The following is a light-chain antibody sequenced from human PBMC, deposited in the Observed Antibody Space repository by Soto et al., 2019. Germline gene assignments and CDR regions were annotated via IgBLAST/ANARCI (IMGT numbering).Light chain of an antibody. CDR1: SSDIGDYNF. V-gene: IGLV2-14*01. Sequence: QSVLTQPASVSGSPGQSITISCTGTSSDIGDYNFVSWYQQHPGKAPKIIIYEVTDRPSGVSNRFSGSKSGNTASLTISGLQAEDEADYHCSSYSRSTTYVFGTGTKLTVL. CDR3: SSYSRSTTYV. CDR2: EVT. J-gene: IGLJ1*01.